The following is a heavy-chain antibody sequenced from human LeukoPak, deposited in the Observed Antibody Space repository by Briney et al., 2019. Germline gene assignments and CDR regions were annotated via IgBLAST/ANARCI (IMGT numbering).Heavy chain of an antibody. CDR2: ISTSGSTI. Sequence: PGGSLRLSCTASGFTFSIYSMNWVRQAPGKGLEWVSYISTSGSTIKYADSVKGRFTMSRDNAKNSLYLQMNSLGAEDTAVYYCARDSGYHYDRPDSWGQGTLVTVSS. D-gene: IGHD3-22*01. V-gene: IGHV3-48*01. J-gene: IGHJ4*02. CDR3: ARDSGYHYDRPDS. CDR1: GFTFSIYS.